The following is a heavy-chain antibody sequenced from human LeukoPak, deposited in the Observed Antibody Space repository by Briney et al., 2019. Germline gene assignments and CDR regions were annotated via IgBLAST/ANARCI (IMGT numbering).Heavy chain of an antibody. D-gene: IGHD2-15*01. J-gene: IGHJ4*02. CDR3: ARENSIVVVVAATLLIDF. Sequence: ASEKVFCKSSGYTFTGYYMHCVRHAPGQGLEWVGWINPNSGGTNYAQKFQGRVTMTRDTSISTVYMELSRLRYDDTAVYYCARENSIVVVVAATLLIDFWGQGTLVTVSS. CDR2: INPNSGGT. V-gene: IGHV1-2*02. CDR1: GYTFTGYY.